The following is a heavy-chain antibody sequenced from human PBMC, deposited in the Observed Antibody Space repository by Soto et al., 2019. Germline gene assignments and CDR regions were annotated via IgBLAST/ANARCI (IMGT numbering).Heavy chain of an antibody. CDR3: VKDLHVASSSGY. CDR1: GFTFISYS. CDR2: IGPNGGT. V-gene: IGHV3-64D*06. D-gene: IGHD3-10*01. Sequence: GSLRLGCSASGFTFISYSMHWVRRAPGKGLEYVSAIGPNGGTWYADSVKGRFTIARDNSKSSLYLQMSSLRVEDTAVYYCVKDLHVASSSGYWGQGALVTVSS. J-gene: IGHJ4*02.